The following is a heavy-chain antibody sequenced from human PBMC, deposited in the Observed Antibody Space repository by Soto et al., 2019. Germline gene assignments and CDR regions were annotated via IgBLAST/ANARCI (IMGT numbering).Heavy chain of an antibody. Sequence: QVQLQQWGAGLLKPSETLSLTCAVYGGSFSGYYWSWIRQPPGKGLEWIGEINHSGSTNYNPSLKSRVTISVDTSKNQFSLKLSSVTAADTAVYYCARDYDSSGYGVSAFDIWGQGTMVTVSS. CDR3: ARDYDSSGYGVSAFDI. D-gene: IGHD3-22*01. CDR1: GGSFSGYY. CDR2: INHSGST. V-gene: IGHV4-34*01. J-gene: IGHJ3*02.